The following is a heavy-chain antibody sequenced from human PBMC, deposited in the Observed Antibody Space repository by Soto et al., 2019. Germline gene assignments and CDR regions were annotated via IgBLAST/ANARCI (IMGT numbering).Heavy chain of an antibody. V-gene: IGHV4-61*01. CDR3: ARDNVGDYDFWSGYYNGYYYYYGMDV. CDR1: GGSVSSGSYY. Sequence: SETLSLTCTVSGGSVSSGSYYWSWIRQPPGKGLEWIGYIYYSGSTNYNPSLKSRVTISVDTSKNQFSLKLSSVTAAATAVYYCARDNVGDYDFWSGYYNGYYYYYGMDVWGQGTRVTVSS. J-gene: IGHJ6*02. D-gene: IGHD3-3*01. CDR2: IYYSGST.